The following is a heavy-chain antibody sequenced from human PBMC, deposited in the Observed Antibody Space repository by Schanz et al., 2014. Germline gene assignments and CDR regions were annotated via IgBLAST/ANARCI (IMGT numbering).Heavy chain of an antibody. D-gene: IGHD3-22*01. V-gene: IGHV1-46*01. J-gene: IGHJ3*02. CDR1: GYTFTTYY. CDR2: INPSGGTT. CDR3: ARDIQYHYDTSGPVGAFDI. Sequence: QVQLVQSGAEVKKPGASVKVSCKASGYTFTTYYIHWVRQAPGQGLEWMGIINPSGGTTKYAQRFQGRVTMTWAISTSTAYMDLSSLRSDDTAVYYCARDIQYHYDTSGPVGAFDIWGQGTVVTVSS.